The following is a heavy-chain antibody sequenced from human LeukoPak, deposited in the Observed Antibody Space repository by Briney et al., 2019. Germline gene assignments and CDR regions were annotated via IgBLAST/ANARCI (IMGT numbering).Heavy chain of an antibody. CDR2: ISYDGSNK. CDR3: AKASDPEYFDY. Sequence: GGSLRLSCAASGFTFSSYGMHWVRQAPGKGLEWVAVISYDGSNKYYADSVKGRFTISRDNSKNTLYLQMNSLRAEDTVVYYCAKASDPEYFDYWGQGTLVTVSS. J-gene: IGHJ4*02. V-gene: IGHV3-30*18. CDR1: GFTFSSYG.